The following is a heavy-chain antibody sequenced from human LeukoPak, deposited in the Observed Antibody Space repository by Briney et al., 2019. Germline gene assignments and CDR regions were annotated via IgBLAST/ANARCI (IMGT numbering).Heavy chain of an antibody. CDR1: GFNVSSNY. D-gene: IGHD5-18*01. CDR3: ARAVSGYIYGYGY. Sequence: GGSLRLSCAASGFNVSSNYMSWVRQAPGKGLEWVSYISSSSSTIHYADSVKGRFTISRDNAKNSLYLQMNSLRDEDTAVYYCARAVSGYIYGYGYWGQGTLVTVSS. V-gene: IGHV3-48*02. CDR2: ISSSSSTI. J-gene: IGHJ4*02.